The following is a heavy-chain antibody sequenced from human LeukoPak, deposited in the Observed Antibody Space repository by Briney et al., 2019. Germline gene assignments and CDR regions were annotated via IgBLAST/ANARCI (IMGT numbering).Heavy chain of an antibody. D-gene: IGHD3-10*01. J-gene: IGHJ3*02. CDR2: ISPNSGGT. CDR3: ARDKWFGDLRAFDI. V-gene: IGHV1-2*02. CDR1: GYTFTGYY. Sequence: GASVKVSCKASGYTFTGYYMHWVRQAPGQGLEWMGWISPNSGGTNYAQKFQGRVTMTRDTSISTAYMELSRLRSDDTAVYYCARDKWFGDLRAFDIWGQGTMVTVSS.